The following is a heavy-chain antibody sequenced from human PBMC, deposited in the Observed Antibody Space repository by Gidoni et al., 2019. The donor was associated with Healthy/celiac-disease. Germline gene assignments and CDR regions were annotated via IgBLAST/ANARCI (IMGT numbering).Heavy chain of an antibody. V-gene: IGHV3-23*01. J-gene: IGHJ4*02. CDR2: ISGSGGST. Sequence: EVQLFASGGGLLQPGGSLRLSCAASGSAFTSYAMSWVRQAPGKGLEWVSAISGSGGSTYYADSVKGRFTSSRDNSKNTLYLQMNSLRAEDTAVYYCAKNYYDSSGYVDYWGQGTLVTVSS. D-gene: IGHD3-22*01. CDR3: AKNYYDSSGYVDY. CDR1: GSAFTSYA.